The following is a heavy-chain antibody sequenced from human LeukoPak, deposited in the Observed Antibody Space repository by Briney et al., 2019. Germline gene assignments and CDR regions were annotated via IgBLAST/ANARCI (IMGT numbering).Heavy chain of an antibody. Sequence: PSETLSLTCVVYGWSFSDDYWSWIRQPPGKGLEWIGEVHLDGRTNYNPSLESRLTISVNLSENHISLRLTSVTAADTAVYYCAREGGFYRPLDYSGQGTLVTVSS. D-gene: IGHD3-3*01. J-gene: IGHJ4*02. V-gene: IGHV4-34*01. CDR1: GWSFSDDY. CDR3: AREGGFYRPLDY. CDR2: VHLDGRT.